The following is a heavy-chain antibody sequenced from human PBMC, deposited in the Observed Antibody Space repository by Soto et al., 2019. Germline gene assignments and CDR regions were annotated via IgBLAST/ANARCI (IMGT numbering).Heavy chain of an antibody. Sequence: PGESLKISCKGSGYSFTSYWISWVRQMPGKGLEWMGRIDPIDSYTNYSPSFLGHVTISADKSISTAYLQWSSLKASDTAMYYCARGDYYYYYGMDVWGQGTTVTVSS. D-gene: IGHD2-21*02. J-gene: IGHJ6*02. CDR1: GYSFTSYW. V-gene: IGHV5-10-1*01. CDR3: ARGDYYYYYGMDV. CDR2: IDPIDSYT.